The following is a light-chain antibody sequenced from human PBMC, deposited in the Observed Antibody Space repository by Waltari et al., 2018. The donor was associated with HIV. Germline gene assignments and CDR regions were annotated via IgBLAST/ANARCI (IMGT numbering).Light chain of an antibody. CDR3: QQYNNWWT. V-gene: IGKV3-15*01. Sequence: EIVMTQSPATLSVSPGERATLSCTASQSVSRHLAWYQQKPGQAPRLLIYDASPRATGIPARFSASGSGTEFSLTISSLQSEDFALYYCQQYNNWWTFGQGTKVEIK. CDR2: DAS. CDR1: QSVSRH. J-gene: IGKJ1*01.